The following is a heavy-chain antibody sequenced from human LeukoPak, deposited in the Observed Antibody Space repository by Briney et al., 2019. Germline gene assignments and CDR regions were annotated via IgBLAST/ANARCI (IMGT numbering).Heavy chain of an antibody. CDR1: GYSISNGYY. Sequence: SETLSLTCTVAGYSISNGYYWGWIRQPPGKGLEWIGSIYHSGSTYYNPSLKSRVTISVDTSKNQFSLKLSSVTAADTAVYYCARAIAARPHYWGQGTLVTVSS. J-gene: IGHJ4*02. CDR2: IYHSGST. CDR3: ARAIAARPHY. D-gene: IGHD6-6*01. V-gene: IGHV4-38-2*02.